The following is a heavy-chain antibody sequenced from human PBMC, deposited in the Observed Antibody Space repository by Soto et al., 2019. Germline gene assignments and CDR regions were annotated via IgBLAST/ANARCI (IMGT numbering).Heavy chain of an antibody. CDR2: IRSKAYGGTT. J-gene: IGHJ4*02. V-gene: IGHV3-49*03. CDR1: GFPFSDYG. D-gene: IGHD3-22*01. CDR3: TRSLNSRGPTYYYDSSGYYPDY. Sequence: GGSLRLSGAASGFPFSDYGMSWFRQAPGKGLKGVGFIRSKAYGGTTEYAASVKGRFTISRDDSKSIAYLQMNSLKTEDTAVYYCTRSLNSRGPTYYYDSSGYYPDYWGQGTLVTVSS.